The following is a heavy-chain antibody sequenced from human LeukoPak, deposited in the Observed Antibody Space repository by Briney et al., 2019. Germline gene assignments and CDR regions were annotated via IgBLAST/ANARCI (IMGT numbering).Heavy chain of an antibody. D-gene: IGHD5-12*01. Sequence: PGGSLRLSCAASGFTFSTYALSWVRQAPGQGLEWVSAISGSGGSTYYADSVKGRFTISRDNSKNTLYLQMNSLRAEDTAVYYCAKDLRGYSGYDWEYYFDYWGQGTLVTVSS. CDR2: ISGSGGST. J-gene: IGHJ4*02. V-gene: IGHV3-23*01. CDR1: GFTFSTYA. CDR3: AKDLRGYSGYDWEYYFDY.